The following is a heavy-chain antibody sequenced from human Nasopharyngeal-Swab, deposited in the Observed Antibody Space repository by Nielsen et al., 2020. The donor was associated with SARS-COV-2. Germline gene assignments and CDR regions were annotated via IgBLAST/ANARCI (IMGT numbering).Heavy chain of an antibody. Sequence: GGSLRLSCAAPGFTFSSYSMNWVRQAPGKGLEWVSYISSSSSTIYYADSVKGRFTISRDNAKNSLYLQMNSLRAEDTAVYYCATSSSGVIDGPLDYWGQGTLVTVSS. CDR1: GFTFSSYS. D-gene: IGHD6-19*01. J-gene: IGHJ4*02. V-gene: IGHV3-48*04. CDR2: ISSSSSTI. CDR3: ATSSSGVIDGPLDY.